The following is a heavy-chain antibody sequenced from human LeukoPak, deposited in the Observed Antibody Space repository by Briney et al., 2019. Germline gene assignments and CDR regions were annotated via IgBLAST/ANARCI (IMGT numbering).Heavy chain of an antibody. D-gene: IGHD3-10*01. J-gene: IGHJ4*02. CDR1: GYTFTGYY. CDR3: ARDRSGYYGSGSYYSRGYDY. V-gene: IGHV1-2*02. CDR2: INPNSGGT. Sequence: GASVKVSCKASGYTFTGYYMHWVRQAPGQGLEWMGWINPNSGGTNYAQKFQGRVTMTRDTSISTAYMELSRLRSDDTAVYYCARDRSGYYGSGSYYSRGYDYWGQGTLVTVSS.